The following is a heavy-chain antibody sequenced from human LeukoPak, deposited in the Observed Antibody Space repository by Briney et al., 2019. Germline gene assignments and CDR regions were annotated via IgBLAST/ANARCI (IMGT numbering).Heavy chain of an antibody. J-gene: IGHJ4*02. D-gene: IGHD6-13*01. CDR3: ATQSSSWHYLEY. CDR1: GGSFSGYY. V-gene: IGHV4-34*01. CDR2: IYYGRNY. Sequence: SETLSLTCAVYGGSFSGYYWGWLRQPPGKGLEWIGKIYYGRNYNWNSSLKSRGTISVDTSKNQFSLKLSSVTAADTAVYYCATQSSSWHYLEYWGQGTLVTVSS.